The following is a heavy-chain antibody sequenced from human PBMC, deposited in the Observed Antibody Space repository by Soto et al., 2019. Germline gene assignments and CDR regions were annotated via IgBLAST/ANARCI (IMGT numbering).Heavy chain of an antibody. V-gene: IGHV4-39*07. CDR3: ARESKYDTSGYPPWFAP. J-gene: IGHJ5*02. CDR2: IFYSGST. Sequence: PETMSLTCTVSGGSXSRSSYYWGWIRQPPGKGLEWIGSIFYSGSTYYNPSLKSRVTISVDTSKNQFSLKLSSVTAADTAVYYCARESKYDTSGYPPWFAPWGQGTLVTVSS. CDR1: GGSXSRSSYY. D-gene: IGHD3-22*01.